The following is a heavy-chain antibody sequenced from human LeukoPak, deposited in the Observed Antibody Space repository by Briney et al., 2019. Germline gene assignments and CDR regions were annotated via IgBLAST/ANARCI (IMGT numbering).Heavy chain of an antibody. CDR3: AADPGGVYCSSTSCTKYYYYYYGMEV. CDR2: IVVGSGNT. J-gene: IGHJ6*04. Sequence: SVTVSCKASGFTFTSSAMQWVRQARGQRLEWIGWIVVGSGNTNYAQKFQERVTITRDTSTSTAYMELSSLRSEDTAVCYCAADPGGVYCSSTSCTKYYYYYYGMEVWGEGTTVTVSS. D-gene: IGHD2-2*01. CDR1: GFTFTSSA. V-gene: IGHV1-58*02.